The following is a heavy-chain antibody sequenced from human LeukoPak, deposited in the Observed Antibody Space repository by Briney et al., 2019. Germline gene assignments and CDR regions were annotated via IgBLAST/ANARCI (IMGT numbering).Heavy chain of an antibody. CDR2: INHSGST. D-gene: IGHD5-12*01. Sequence: SETLSLTCAVYGGSFSGYYWSWIRQPPGKGLEWIGEINHSGSTNYNPSLKSRVTISVDTSKNQFSLKLSSVTAADTAVYYCARVGYSGYDHFDYWGQGTPVTVSS. CDR1: GGSFSGYY. J-gene: IGHJ4*02. V-gene: IGHV4-34*01. CDR3: ARVGYSGYDHFDY.